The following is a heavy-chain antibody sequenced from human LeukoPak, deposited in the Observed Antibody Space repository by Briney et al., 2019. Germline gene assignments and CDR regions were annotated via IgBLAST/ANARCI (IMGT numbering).Heavy chain of an antibody. CDR3: AKDRSRIVGATEAFDI. D-gene: IGHD1-26*01. CDR2: ISGSGGST. V-gene: IGHV3-23*01. J-gene: IGHJ3*02. Sequence: PGGSLRLSCAASGFTFSSYAMSWVRQAPGKGLEWVSAISGSGGSTYYADSVKGRFTISRDNSKNTLYLQMNSLRAEDTAVYYCAKDRSRIVGATEAFDIWGQGTMVTVSS. CDR1: GFTFSSYA.